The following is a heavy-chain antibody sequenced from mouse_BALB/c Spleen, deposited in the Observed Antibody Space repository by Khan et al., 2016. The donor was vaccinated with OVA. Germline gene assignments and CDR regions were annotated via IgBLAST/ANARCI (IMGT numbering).Heavy chain of an antibody. CDR1: GYTFSSYW. V-gene: IGHV1-9*01. Sequence: QVQLQQSGAELMKPGASVKISCKATGYTFSSYWIEWVKQRPGHGLEWIGDILPGSGNTNYNEKFRGKATFTADTSSNTAYMQHSSLPSEDSAVYYCARGGYGGFADWGQGTLVTVSA. J-gene: IGHJ3*01. CDR2: ILPGSGNT. CDR3: ARGGYGGFAD. D-gene: IGHD2-2*01.